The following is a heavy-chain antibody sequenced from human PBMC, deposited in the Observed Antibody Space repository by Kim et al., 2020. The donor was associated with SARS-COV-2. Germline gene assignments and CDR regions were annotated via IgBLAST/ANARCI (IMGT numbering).Heavy chain of an antibody. J-gene: IGHJ6*02. Sequence: GKGRFTISRDNAKNSLYLQMNSLRAEDTAVYYCARDLDSGSRYYYYGMDVWGQGTTVTVSS. D-gene: IGHD1-26*01. CDR3: ARDLDSGSRYYYYGMDV. V-gene: IGHV3-21*01.